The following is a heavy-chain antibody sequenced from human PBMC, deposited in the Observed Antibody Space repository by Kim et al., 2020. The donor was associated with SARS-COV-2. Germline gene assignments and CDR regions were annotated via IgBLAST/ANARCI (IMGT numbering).Heavy chain of an antibody. V-gene: IGHV1-2*02. D-gene: IGHD3-10*01. CDR3: ERVGEYGSGSCLVH. J-gene: IGHJ4*02. CDR2: INPTTGGT. Sequence: ASVKVSCKASGYTFTCYYIHWVRQAHGQGLEWMGWINPTTGGTNYAQKFQGRVTMTRDTSISTAYMDVSRLRPDDTAVYFCERVGEYGSGSCLVHWGQGTLVTVSS. CDR1: GYTFTCYY.